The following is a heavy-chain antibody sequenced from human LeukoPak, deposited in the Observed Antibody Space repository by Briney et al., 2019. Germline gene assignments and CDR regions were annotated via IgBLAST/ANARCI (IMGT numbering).Heavy chain of an antibody. CDR2: IRYDGSNK. Sequence: GGSLRLSCASSGFTFSSYGIHWVRQAPCTCLGLVAFIRYDGSNKYSADSVKGRFTISRDNSKNTLYLQMNSLRAEDTAVYFFQAEDGIRDFDWSFDYWGQGTLVTVSS. V-gene: IGHV3-30*02. CDR3: QAEDGIRDFDWSFDY. D-gene: IGHD3-9*01. CDR1: GFTFSSYG. J-gene: IGHJ4*02.